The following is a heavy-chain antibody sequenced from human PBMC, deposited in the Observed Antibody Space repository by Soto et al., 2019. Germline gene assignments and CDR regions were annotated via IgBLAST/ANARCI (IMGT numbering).Heavy chain of an antibody. D-gene: IGHD4-17*01. CDR3: VRHAKLTSVTANVGYYYGLDV. Sequence: GGSLRLSXVASGFTFSNYDMSWVRLTPGQGLEWVAVIGSSGGGTYYADSVKGRFTISRDNSKNTLYLQLSGLRAEDTALYMCVRHAKLTSVTANVGYYYGLDVWGQGTTVTVSS. J-gene: IGHJ6*02. CDR2: IGSSGGGT. V-gene: IGHV3-23*01. CDR1: GFTFSNYD.